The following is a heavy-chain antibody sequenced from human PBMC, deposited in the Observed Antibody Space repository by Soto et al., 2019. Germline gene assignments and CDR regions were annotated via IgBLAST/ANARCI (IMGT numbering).Heavy chain of an antibody. CDR3: ARDPLYGSGSPYLGY. CDR1: GGTFSSCT. CDR2: IIPILGIA. J-gene: IGHJ4*02. Sequence: SVEVSCEDSGGTFSSCTISWVRQEPGQGLEWMGRIIPILGIANYAQKFQGRVTITADKSTSTAYMELSSLRSEDTAVYYCARDPLYGSGSPYLGYWGQGTLVTVSS. D-gene: IGHD3-10*01. V-gene: IGHV1-69*04.